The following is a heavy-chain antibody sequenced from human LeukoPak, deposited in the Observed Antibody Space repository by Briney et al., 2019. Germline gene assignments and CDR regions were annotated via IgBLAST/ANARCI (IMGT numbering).Heavy chain of an antibody. V-gene: IGHV4-39*07. CDR2: IYYTGST. J-gene: IGHJ4*02. CDR1: GGSISSSRYY. D-gene: IGHD3-22*01. CDR3: ARAYYYDSSGYYLAY. Sequence: ASETLSLTCTISGGSISSSRYYWGWIRQPPGKGLEWIGSIYYTGSTNYNPSLKSRVTISVDTSKNQFSLKLSSVTAADTAVYYCARAYYYDSSGYYLAYWGQGNLVTVSS.